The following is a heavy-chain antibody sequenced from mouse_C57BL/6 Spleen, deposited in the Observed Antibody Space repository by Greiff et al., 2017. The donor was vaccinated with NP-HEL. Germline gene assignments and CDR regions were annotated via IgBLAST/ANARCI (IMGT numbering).Heavy chain of an antibody. V-gene: IGHV5-17*01. CDR3: ARDIPHYYAMDY. CDR1: GFTFSDYG. CDR2: ISSGSSTI. Sequence: EVKLMESGGGLVKPGGSLKLSCAASGFTFSDYGMHWVRQAPEKGLEWVAYISSGSSTIYYAATVKGRFTLSRDNAKNTLFLQMTSLRSEDTAMYYCARDIPHYYAMDYWGQGTSVTVSS. J-gene: IGHJ4*01. D-gene: IGHD1-3*01.